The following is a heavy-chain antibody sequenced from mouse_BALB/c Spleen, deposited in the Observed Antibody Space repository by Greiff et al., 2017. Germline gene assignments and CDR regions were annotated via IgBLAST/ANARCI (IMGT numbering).Heavy chain of an antibody. CDR2: IWAGGST. D-gene: IGHD2-4*01. CDR3: AREKVYDYDSPWFAY. Sequence: VKLVESGPGLVAPSQSLSITCTVSGFSLTSYGVHWVRQPPGKGLEWLGVIWAGGSTNYNSALMSRLSISKDNSKSQVFLKMNSLQTDDTAMYYCAREKVYDYDSPWFAYWGQGTLVTVSA. CDR1: GFSLTSYG. V-gene: IGHV2-9*02. J-gene: IGHJ3*01.